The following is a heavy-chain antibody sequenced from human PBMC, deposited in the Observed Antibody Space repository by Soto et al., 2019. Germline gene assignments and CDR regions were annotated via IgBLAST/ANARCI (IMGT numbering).Heavy chain of an antibody. Sequence: QVQLQESGPGPVQPSETLSLTCSVSGGSISSFFWNWIRQPPGKGLEWIGYIYYSGSTNYKPSLKSRATIAVDTSKTQFSLKLTSVTAADTAVYYCARSSSFGSINPWWFDPWGQGTLVTVSS. D-gene: IGHD3-3*01. CDR1: GGSISSFF. V-gene: IGHV4-59*01. CDR2: IYYSGST. CDR3: ARSSSFGSINPWWFDP. J-gene: IGHJ5*02.